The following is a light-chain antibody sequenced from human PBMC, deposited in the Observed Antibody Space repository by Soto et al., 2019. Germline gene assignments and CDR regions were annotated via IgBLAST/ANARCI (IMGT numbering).Light chain of an antibody. V-gene: IGKV3-20*01. CDR3: RHNGRSPT. CDR2: GAI. J-gene: IGKJ5*01. Sequence: EIVLTQSPGTLSLSPGERATLSCRASQSVTTRFLAWYQQKPGQAPMLLIYGAISSATGIPDRFSGCGSGTDFTLTSTRLEADDFEVYHCRHNGRSPTFGQGTRVEIK. CDR1: QSVTTRF.